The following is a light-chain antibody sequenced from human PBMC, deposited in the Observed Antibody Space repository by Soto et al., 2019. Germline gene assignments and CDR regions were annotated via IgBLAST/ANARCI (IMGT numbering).Light chain of an antibody. CDR3: AAWDGSLNNVL. CDR1: GSSIGTNT. J-gene: IGLJ2*01. CDR2: GNN. Sequence: QSVLTQPPSAFGTPGQRVTISCSGSGSSIGTNTVNWYRQLPGTAPKLLIYGNNQRPSGVPDRFSGSKSGTSASLAISGLQSEDEAEYYCAAWDGSLNNVLFGGGTKVTVL. V-gene: IGLV1-44*01.